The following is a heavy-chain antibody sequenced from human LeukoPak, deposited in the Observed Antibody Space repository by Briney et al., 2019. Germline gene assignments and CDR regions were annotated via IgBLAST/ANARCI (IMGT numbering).Heavy chain of an antibody. V-gene: IGHV4-61*01. CDR1: GGSVSSGSYY. Sequence: PSETLSLTCTVSGGSVSSGSYYWSWIRQPPGKGLEWIGYIYYSGSTNYNPSLKSRVTISVDTSKNQFSLKLSSVTAADTAVYYCARESSRSSFDYWGQGTLVTVSS. D-gene: IGHD6-13*01. J-gene: IGHJ4*02. CDR3: ARESSRSSFDY. CDR2: IYYSGST.